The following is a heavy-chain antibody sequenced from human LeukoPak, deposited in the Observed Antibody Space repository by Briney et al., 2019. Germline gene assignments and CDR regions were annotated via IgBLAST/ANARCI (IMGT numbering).Heavy chain of an antibody. D-gene: IGHD3-22*01. CDR2: VRSKAYGGTT. CDR3: TRSYDRSGYYPGYFHH. J-gene: IGHJ1*01. V-gene: IGHV3-49*04. CDR1: GFTFGDYA. Sequence: GGALRLSCTAPGFTFGDYAMSWGRQAPGQGLGWGGFVRSKAYGGTTEYAASVNRRFTISRDDSKCIDYLQMNSLKTEDTAVYYCTRSYDRSGYYPGYFHHWGQGTLVTVSS.